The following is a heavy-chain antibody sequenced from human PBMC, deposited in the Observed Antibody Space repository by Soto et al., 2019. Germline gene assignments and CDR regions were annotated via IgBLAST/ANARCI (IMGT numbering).Heavy chain of an antibody. V-gene: IGHV1-18*01. CDR1: GGTFSSG. CDR3: AREGILGLFDAYDL. Sequence: GASVKVSCKASGGTFSSGISWVRQAPGQRLEWMGWFSTHNGNTIYAQKFQGRVIMTMDTSTTTVYMELRSLRPDDTAVYLCAREGILGLFDAYDLWGQGTMVTVSS. CDR2: FSTHNGNT. D-gene: IGHD3-3*01. J-gene: IGHJ3*01.